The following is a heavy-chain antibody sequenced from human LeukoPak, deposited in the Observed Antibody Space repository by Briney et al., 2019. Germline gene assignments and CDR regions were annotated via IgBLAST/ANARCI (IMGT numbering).Heavy chain of an antibody. CDR2: IYHTGST. Sequence: ASETLSLTCAVSGYSISSGYYWGWIRQRPGKGLEWIGSIYHTGSTYYNPSLQSRVTISLDSPKNQFSLKLTSVTAADTAVYYCASGGTAVVMALTYYFDTWGQGTPVTVSS. J-gene: IGHJ4*02. CDR1: GYSISSGYY. CDR3: ASGGTAVVMALTYYFDT. V-gene: IGHV4-38-2*01. D-gene: IGHD3-22*01.